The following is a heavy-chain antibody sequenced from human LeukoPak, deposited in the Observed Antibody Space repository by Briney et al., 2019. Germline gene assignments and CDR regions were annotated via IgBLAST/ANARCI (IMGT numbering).Heavy chain of an antibody. CDR3: ARDVYSFGETKRSQGSPIVVVETQFDY. CDR1: GYTFTSYY. CDR2: INPSGGST. V-gene: IGHV1-46*01. J-gene: IGHJ4*02. D-gene: IGHD2-15*01. Sequence: VASVKVSCKASGYTFTSYYMHWVRQAPGQGLEWMGIINPSGGSTSYAQKFQGRVTMTRDMSTSTVYMELSSLRSEDTAVYYCARDVYSFGETKRSQGSPIVVVETQFDYWGQGTLVTVSS.